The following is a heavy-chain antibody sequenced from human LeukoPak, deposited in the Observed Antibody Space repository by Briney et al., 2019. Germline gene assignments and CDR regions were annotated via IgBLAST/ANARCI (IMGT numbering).Heavy chain of an antibody. CDR2: VDPEDGET. J-gene: IGHJ5*02. V-gene: IGHV1-69-2*01. CDR1: GYTFTDNY. Sequence: ATVKISCKVSGYTFTDNYMHSLQQAPGKGLEWMGLVDPEDGETIYAEKFQGRVTITADTSTDTAYMELSSLRSEDTAVYYCATLASGFTNSLGGLYNWFDPWGQGTLVTVSS. D-gene: IGHD1-1*01. CDR3: ATLASGFTNSLGGLYNWFDP.